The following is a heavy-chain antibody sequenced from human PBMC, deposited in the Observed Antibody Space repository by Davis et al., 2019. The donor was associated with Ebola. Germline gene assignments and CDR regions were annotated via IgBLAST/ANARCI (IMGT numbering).Heavy chain of an antibody. J-gene: IGHJ3*02. CDR1: AFIFRGYA. Sequence: SLKISCAAPAFIFRGYALHWVRQAPGKGLEWVAFISHDERNSFYADSVKGRFTISRDTSEHRLYLQMNSLRVEDTAVYYCTRVGFGVILGDAFDIWGQGTMVTVSS. CDR2: ISHDERNS. V-gene: IGHV3-30*04. D-gene: IGHD3-16*01. CDR3: TRVGFGVILGDAFDI.